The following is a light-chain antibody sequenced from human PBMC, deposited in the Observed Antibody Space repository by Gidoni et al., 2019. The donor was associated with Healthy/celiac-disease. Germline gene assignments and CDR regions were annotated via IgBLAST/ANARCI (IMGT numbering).Light chain of an antibody. CDR1: QSVSSY. Sequence: EIVLTQSPSTLSLSPGERATLSCRASQSVSSYLAWYQQKPDQPPRLLIYEASHRAPGIPATFSGSGSGTDFTLTISSLEPEDFAVYYCQQRSNLPLTFGGXTKVEIK. CDR2: EAS. CDR3: QQRSNLPLT. J-gene: IGKJ4*02. V-gene: IGKV3-11*01.